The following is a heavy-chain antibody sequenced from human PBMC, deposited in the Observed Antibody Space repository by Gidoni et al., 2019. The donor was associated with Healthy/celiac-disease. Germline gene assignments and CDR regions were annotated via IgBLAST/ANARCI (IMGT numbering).Heavy chain of an antibody. J-gene: IGHJ6*02. CDR2: MNPNSGNT. CDR1: GYTFTSYD. Sequence: QVQLVQSGAEVKKPGASVKVSCKPSGYTFTSYDINWVRQATGQGLEWMGWMNPNSGNTGYAQKFQGRVTMTRNTSISTAYMELSSLRSEDTAVYYCARVYPYQLLWYYYYYGMDVWGQGTTVTVSS. D-gene: IGHD2-2*01. V-gene: IGHV1-8*01. CDR3: ARVYPYQLLWYYYYYGMDV.